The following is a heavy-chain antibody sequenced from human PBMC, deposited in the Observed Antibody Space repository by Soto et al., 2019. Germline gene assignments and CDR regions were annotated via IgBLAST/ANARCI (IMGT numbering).Heavy chain of an antibody. CDR3: AKGRSYYYYYGVDV. V-gene: IGHV3-64*02. Sequence: GGSLRLSCAASGFTFSSYPMHWVRQAPGKGLEYVSAISASGGGGTYYADTVKGRFSISRDNSKSTLYLQMNSLRAEDTALYYCAKGRSYYYYYGVDVWGQGTTVTVSS. CDR1: GFTFSSYP. J-gene: IGHJ6*02. CDR2: ISASGGGGT.